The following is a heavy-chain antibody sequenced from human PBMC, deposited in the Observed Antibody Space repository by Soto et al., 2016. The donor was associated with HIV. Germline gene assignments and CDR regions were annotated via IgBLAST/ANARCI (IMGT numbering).Heavy chain of an antibody. CDR1: GFTFDDYG. D-gene: IGHD3-10*01. V-gene: IGHV3-20*04. Sequence: EVQLVESGGGVVRPGGSLRLSCAASGFTFDDYGMSWVRQAPGKGLEWVSGINWNGGSTTYADSVKGRFTISRDNAENFLYLQMNSLRAEDTALYYCARDRGYYYGSGSPKAVYYYGMDVWGQGTAVTVSS. CDR2: INWNGGST. J-gene: IGHJ6*02. CDR3: ARDRGYYYGSGSPKAVYYYGMDV.